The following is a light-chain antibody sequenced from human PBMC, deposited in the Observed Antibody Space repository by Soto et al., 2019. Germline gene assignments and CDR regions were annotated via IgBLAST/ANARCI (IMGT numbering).Light chain of an antibody. CDR3: QQSGSSPIT. J-gene: IGKJ5*01. CDR2: GAS. CDR1: QSVSSSY. V-gene: IGKV3-20*01. Sequence: EIVLTRSPGTLSLSPGERSTLSCMASQSVSSSYLAWYQQKHGQAPRLLIYGASNRATGIPDRFSGSVSGTDGTITISRLETEDRSVYYCQQSGSSPITFGQGTRLEIK.